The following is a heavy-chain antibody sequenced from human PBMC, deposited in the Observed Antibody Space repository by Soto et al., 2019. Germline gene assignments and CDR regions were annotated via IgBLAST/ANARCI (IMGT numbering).Heavy chain of an antibody. Sequence: QVQLVESGGGVVQPGKSLTLSCAASGFSLNSYSVNWVRQAPGKGLEWVAIMSFDGRNKFYGDSVKGRFSISRDSPKNTVFLQMTSLRIEDTAVYYCARDHSPEVVEDAFDMWGQGTTVTVSS. CDR3: ARDHSPEVVEDAFDM. D-gene: IGHD2-15*01. CDR1: GFSLNSYS. V-gene: IGHV3-30*04. J-gene: IGHJ3*02. CDR2: MSFDGRNK.